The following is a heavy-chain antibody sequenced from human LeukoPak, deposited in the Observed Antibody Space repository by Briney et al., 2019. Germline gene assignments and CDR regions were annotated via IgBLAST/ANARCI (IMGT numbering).Heavy chain of an antibody. J-gene: IGHJ4*02. CDR1: GFTFSSYS. CDR3: ARDFHSAPGPFDY. Sequence: PGGSLRLSCAAPGFTFSSYSMNWVRQAPGKGLEWVSSISSSSSYIYYADSVKGRFTISRDNAKNSLYLQMNSLRAEDTAVYYCARDFHSAPGPFDYWGQGTLVTVSS. CDR2: ISSSSSYI. V-gene: IGHV3-21*01. D-gene: IGHD6-6*01.